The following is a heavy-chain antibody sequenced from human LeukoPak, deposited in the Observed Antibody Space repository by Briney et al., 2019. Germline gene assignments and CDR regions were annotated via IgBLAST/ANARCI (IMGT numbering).Heavy chain of an antibody. CDR1: GFTFSDYY. J-gene: IGHJ6*04. D-gene: IGHD5-12*01. V-gene: IGHV3-11*01. Sequence: GGSLGPSCAASGFTFSDYYMTWIRQAPGKGLEWVSYISGSSSDIYYADSVKGRFAISGDNAKNSLYLQMNSLRAEDTAVYYCARANYGMDVWGKGTTVTISS. CDR3: ARANYGMDV. CDR2: ISGSSSDI.